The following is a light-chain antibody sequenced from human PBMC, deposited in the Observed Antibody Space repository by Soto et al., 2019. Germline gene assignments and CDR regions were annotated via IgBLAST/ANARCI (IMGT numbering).Light chain of an antibody. J-gene: IGKJ2*01. CDR2: AAS. CDR1: QDIRTW. CDR3: QQADSLPYT. Sequence: DIQMTQSPPSVSASVGDRVTITCRVSQDIRTWLAWYQQNPGKAPKLLIYAASSLQSGVPSRFSGSGSGTDFTLTISSLQPEYFATYYCQQADSLPYTFGRGTILEI. V-gene: IGKV1-12*01.